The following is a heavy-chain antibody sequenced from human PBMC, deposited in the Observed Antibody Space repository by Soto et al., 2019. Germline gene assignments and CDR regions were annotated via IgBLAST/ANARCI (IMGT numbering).Heavy chain of an antibody. D-gene: IGHD6-19*01. CDR3: AKGYPVAGATLFFDY. J-gene: IGHJ4*02. V-gene: IGHV3-23*01. Sequence: GGSLRLSCAASGFTFSSYAMSWVRQAPGKGLEWVSAISGSGGSTYYADSVKGRLPISRDNSKNTLYLQMNSLRAEDTAVYYCAKGYPVAGATLFFDYWGQGTLVTVSS. CDR1: GFTFSSYA. CDR2: ISGSGGST.